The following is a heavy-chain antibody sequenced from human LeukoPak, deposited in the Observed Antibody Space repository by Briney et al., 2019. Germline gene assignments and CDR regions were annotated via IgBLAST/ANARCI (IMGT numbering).Heavy chain of an antibody. Sequence: SETLSLTCTVSGGSISGSSYHWAWIRQPPGKGLEWIGRVYYSGSTYYNPSLKSRVTISVDTSKNQFSLKVSSVTATDTAVYYCARPGEAFGDYFYFDSWGQGTLVTVSS. J-gene: IGHJ4*02. V-gene: IGHV4-39*01. CDR1: GGSISGSSYH. D-gene: IGHD4-17*01. CDR3: ARPGEAFGDYFYFDS. CDR2: VYYSGST.